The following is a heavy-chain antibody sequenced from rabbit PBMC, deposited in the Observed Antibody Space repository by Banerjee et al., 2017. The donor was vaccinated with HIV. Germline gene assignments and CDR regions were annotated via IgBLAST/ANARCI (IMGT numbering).Heavy chain of an antibody. CDR3: ARGLVAGVLDL. CDR1: GFDFSSGYY. V-gene: IGHV1S45*01. CDR2: IYTDSGSA. Sequence: QEQLKETGGGLVQPGGSLTLSCKASGFDFSSGYYMCWVRQAPGKGLEWIGCIYTDSGSAYYASWAKGRFTISKTSSTTVTLQMTSLTAADTATYFCARGLVAGVLDLRGPGTLVTVS. D-gene: IGHD3-3*01. J-gene: IGHJ4*01.